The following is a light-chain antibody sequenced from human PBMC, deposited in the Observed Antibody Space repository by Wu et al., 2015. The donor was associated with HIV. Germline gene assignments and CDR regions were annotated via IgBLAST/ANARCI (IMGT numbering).Light chain of an antibody. V-gene: IGKV1-5*03. CDR1: QSISSW. Sequence: DIQMTQSPSTLSASVGDRVTITCRASQSISSWLAWYQQKPGKAPKLLIYKASSLESGVPSRFSGSGSGTEFTLTINNLQPDDFATYYCQQYSPFSVTFGQGTRLEIK. CDR2: KAS. CDR3: QQYSPFSVT. J-gene: IGKJ2*01.